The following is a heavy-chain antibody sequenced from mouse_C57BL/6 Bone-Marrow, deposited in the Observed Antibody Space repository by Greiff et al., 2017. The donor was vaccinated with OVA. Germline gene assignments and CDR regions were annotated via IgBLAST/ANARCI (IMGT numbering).Heavy chain of an antibody. Sequence: VQLQQSGAELVRPGASVKLSCKASGYTFTDYYINWVKQRPGQGLEWIARIYPGSGNTYYNEKFKGKATLTAEKSSSTAYMQLSSLTSEDSAVYFCARWGGYYDYYAMDYWGQGTSVTVSS. V-gene: IGHV1-76*01. D-gene: IGHD2-3*01. CDR2: IYPGSGNT. CDR1: GYTFTDYY. CDR3: ARWGGYYDYYAMDY. J-gene: IGHJ4*01.